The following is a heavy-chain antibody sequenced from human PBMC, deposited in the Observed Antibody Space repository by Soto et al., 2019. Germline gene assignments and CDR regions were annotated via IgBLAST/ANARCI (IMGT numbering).Heavy chain of an antibody. V-gene: IGHV4-34*01. CDR1: GGSFSGYY. CDR2: INHSGST. CDR3: ARGLNDFWSGYLAPYYYGMDV. Sequence: SETLSLTCAVYGGSFSGYYWSWIRQPPGKGLEWIGEINHSGSTNYNPSLKSRVTISVGTSKNQFSLKLSSVTAADTAVYYCARGLNDFWSGYLAPYYYGMDVWGQGTTVTVSS. D-gene: IGHD3-3*01. J-gene: IGHJ6*02.